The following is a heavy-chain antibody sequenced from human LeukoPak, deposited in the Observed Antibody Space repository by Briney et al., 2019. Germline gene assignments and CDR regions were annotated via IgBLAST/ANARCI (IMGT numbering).Heavy chain of an antibody. V-gene: IGHV3-7*01. D-gene: IGHD3-22*01. CDR3: ARGPYYYDSSGYYFSDY. CDR1: GFTFSSYW. J-gene: IGHJ4*02. CDR2: IKQDGSEK. Sequence: QSGGSLRLSCAASGFTFSSYWMSWVRQAPGKGLEWVANIKQDGSEKYYVDSVKGRFTISRDNAKNSLYLQMNSLRAEDTAVYYCARGPYYYDSSGYYFSDYWGQGTLVTVSS.